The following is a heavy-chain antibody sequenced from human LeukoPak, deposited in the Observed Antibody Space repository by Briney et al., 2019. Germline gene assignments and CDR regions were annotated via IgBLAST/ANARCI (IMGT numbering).Heavy chain of an antibody. CDR1: GFTFSSYA. Sequence: SGGSLRLSCAASGFTFSSYAMSWVRQAPGKGLEWVSAISGSGGSTYYADSVKGRFTISRDNSKNTLYLQMNSLRAEDTAVYYCAKDLRDTSSVFDYWGQGTLVTVSS. D-gene: IGHD6-13*01. J-gene: IGHJ4*02. CDR2: ISGSGGST. CDR3: AKDLRDTSSVFDY. V-gene: IGHV3-23*01.